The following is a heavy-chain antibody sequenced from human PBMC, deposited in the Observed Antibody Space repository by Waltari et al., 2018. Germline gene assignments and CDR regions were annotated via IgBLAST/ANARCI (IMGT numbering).Heavy chain of an antibody. Sequence: QVQLVQSGAEVKKPGASVKVCCKASGYTFTGYYMHWVRQAPGQGLEWMGRINPTSGGTNYAQKFQGRVTMTRDKSTSTAYMELSSLRSEDTAVYYCARAIGGGTDFWGQGTMVTVSS. D-gene: IGHD2-15*01. CDR1: GYTFTGYY. J-gene: IGHJ3*01. CDR3: ARAIGGGTDF. V-gene: IGHV1-2*06. CDR2: INPTSGGT.